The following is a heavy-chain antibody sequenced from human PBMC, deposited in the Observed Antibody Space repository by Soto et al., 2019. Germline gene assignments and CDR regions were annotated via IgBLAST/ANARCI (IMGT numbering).Heavy chain of an antibody. CDR3: ARQNDVVVTARSPGYYYGMDV. CDR2: IIPIFGTA. D-gene: IGHD2-21*02. V-gene: IGHV1-69*12. J-gene: IGHJ6*02. Sequence: QVQLVQSGAEVKKPGSSVKVSCKASGGTFSSYAISWVRQAPGQGLEWMGGIIPIFGTANYAQKFQGRVTITADESTSTAYMELSSLRSEDTAVYYCARQNDVVVTARSPGYYYGMDVWGQGTTVTVSS. CDR1: GGTFSSYA.